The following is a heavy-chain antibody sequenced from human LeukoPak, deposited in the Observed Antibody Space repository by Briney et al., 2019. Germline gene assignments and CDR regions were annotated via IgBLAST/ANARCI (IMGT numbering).Heavy chain of an antibody. Sequence: GESLKISCEAFGYTFTNYWIGWVRQMPVKGLEWMGVIYPGDSRIRYNPSFQGQVTISADKSINTAYLQWSSLKASDTAIYYCACRDLLRTWSGPWGEGTLVTVSS. V-gene: IGHV5-51*01. CDR1: GYTFTNYW. J-gene: IGHJ5*02. CDR2: IYPGDSRI. CDR3: ACRDLLRTWSGP.